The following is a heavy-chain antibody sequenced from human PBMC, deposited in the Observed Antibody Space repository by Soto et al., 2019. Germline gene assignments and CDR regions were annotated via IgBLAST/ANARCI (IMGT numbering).Heavy chain of an antibody. D-gene: IGHD3-3*01. CDR1: GFTVSNFY. CDR3: ARDTFGGAYDFWH. Sequence: EVQLVESGGGLVQPGGSLRLSCAVSGFTVSNFYMTWVRQAPGKGLEWVSVISSGGSTYYADSVKGRFTISRHNSKNTLFLEMNSLRAGDRAVYYCARDTFGGAYDFWHGGQGTLVTVSS. V-gene: IGHV3-66*01. CDR2: ISSGGST. J-gene: IGHJ4*02.